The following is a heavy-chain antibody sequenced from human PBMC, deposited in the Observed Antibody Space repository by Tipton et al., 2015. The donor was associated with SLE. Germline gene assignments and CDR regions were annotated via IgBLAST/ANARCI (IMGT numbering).Heavy chain of an antibody. CDR1: GGSINSGSYY. D-gene: IGHD3-22*01. CDR3: ASDYYGSSGYHAFDI. J-gene: IGHJ3*02. CDR2: IYYSGST. Sequence: TLSLTCTVSGGSINSGSYYWSWIRPPPGKGREWIGYIYYSGSTNYNPSLKGRVTISVDTSKNQFSLKLSSVTAADTAVYYCASDYYGSSGYHAFDIWGQGTMVTVSS. V-gene: IGHV4-61*01.